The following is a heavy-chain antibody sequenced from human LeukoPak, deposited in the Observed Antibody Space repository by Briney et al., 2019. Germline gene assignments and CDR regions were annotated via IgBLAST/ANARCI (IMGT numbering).Heavy chain of an antibody. CDR2: IYYSGST. V-gene: IGHV4-39*01. CDR3: ARHYGP. D-gene: IGHD3-10*01. CDR1: GGSLSGYY. Sequence: SETLSLTCAVDGGSLSGYYWGWIRQPPGKGLEWIGSIYYSGSTYYNPSLKSRVTISVDTSKNQFSLKLNSVTATDTAVYYCARHYGPWGQGTLVTVSS. J-gene: IGHJ4*02.